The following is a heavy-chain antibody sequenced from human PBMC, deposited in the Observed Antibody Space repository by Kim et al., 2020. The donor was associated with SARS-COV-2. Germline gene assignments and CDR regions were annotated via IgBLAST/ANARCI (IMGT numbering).Heavy chain of an antibody. J-gene: IGHJ4*02. D-gene: IGHD6-19*01. Sequence: KYSQKFQGRVTITRDTSASTAYMELSSLRSEDTAVYYCARERVAGTKSLDYWGQGTLVTVSS. V-gene: IGHV1-3*01. CDR3: ARERVAGTKSLDY.